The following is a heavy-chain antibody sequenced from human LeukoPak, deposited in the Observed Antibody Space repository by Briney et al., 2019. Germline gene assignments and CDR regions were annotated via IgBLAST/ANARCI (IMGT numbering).Heavy chain of an antibody. Sequence: AGKVCFKAAGGTFISYAISWVRQAPGQGLEWMGGIIPIFGTANYAQKFQGRVTITANDSTSTAYKELSSLRSEDTAVYYSARDIPTVTHKEGAFDIWGQGTMVTVSS. CDR1: GGTFISYA. CDR2: IIPIFGTA. V-gene: IGHV1-69*01. J-gene: IGHJ3*02. CDR3: ARDIPTVTHKEGAFDI. D-gene: IGHD4-17*01.